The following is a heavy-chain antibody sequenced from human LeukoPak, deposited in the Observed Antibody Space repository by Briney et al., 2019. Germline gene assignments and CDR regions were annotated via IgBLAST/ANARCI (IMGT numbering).Heavy chain of an antibody. D-gene: IGHD2-15*01. CDR2: ISSSSSYI. CDR1: GFTFSSYS. V-gene: IGHV3-21*01. CDR3: ARERYSEKNYYYYGMDV. J-gene: IGHJ6*02. Sequence: PGGSLRLSCAASGFTFSSYSMNWVRQAPGKGLEWVSFISSSSSYIYYADSVKGRLTISRDNAKNSLYLQMNSLRAEDTAVYYCARERYSEKNYYYYGMDVWGQGTTVTVSS.